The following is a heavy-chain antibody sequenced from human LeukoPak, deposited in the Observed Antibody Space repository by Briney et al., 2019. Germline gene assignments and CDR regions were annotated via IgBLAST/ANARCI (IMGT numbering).Heavy chain of an antibody. CDR2: ISGSGGST. Sequence: GGSLRLSCAASEFTFSSYAMSWVRRAPGKGMEWVSAISGSGGSTYYADSVKGRFAISRDNSKNTLYLQMNSLRAEDTAVYYCARQNFGSPRWFDPWGQGTLVTVSS. V-gene: IGHV3-23*01. CDR1: EFTFSSYA. J-gene: IGHJ5*02. D-gene: IGHD3-3*01. CDR3: ARQNFGSPRWFDP.